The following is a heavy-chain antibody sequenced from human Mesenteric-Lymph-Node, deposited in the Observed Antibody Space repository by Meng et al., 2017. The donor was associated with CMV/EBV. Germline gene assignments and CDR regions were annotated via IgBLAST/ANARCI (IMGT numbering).Heavy chain of an antibody. Sequence: LTCAASAFRFSSYGMHWVRQGPGKGLEWAAFIRYDGSNECYADSVKGRFTISRDNSKNTLYVQMNSLRPEDTAVYYCAREPQLEIDAFDIWGRGTMVTVSS. D-gene: IGHD1-1*01. CDR2: IRYDGSNE. J-gene: IGHJ3*02. V-gene: IGHV3-30*02. CDR1: AFRFSSYG. CDR3: AREPQLEIDAFDI.